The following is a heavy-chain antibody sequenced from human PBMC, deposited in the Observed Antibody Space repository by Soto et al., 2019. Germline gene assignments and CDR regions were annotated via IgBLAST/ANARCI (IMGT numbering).Heavy chain of an antibody. Sequence: PGGSLRLSCAASGFTFSSYEMNWVRQAPGKGLEWVSYISSSGSTIYYADSVKGRFTISRDNAKNSLYLQMNSLRAEDTAVYYCARDMYSSSWYYYYGMDVRGQGTTVTISS. CDR2: ISSSGSTI. J-gene: IGHJ6*02. V-gene: IGHV3-48*03. CDR1: GFTFSSYE. CDR3: ARDMYSSSWYYYYGMDV. D-gene: IGHD6-13*01.